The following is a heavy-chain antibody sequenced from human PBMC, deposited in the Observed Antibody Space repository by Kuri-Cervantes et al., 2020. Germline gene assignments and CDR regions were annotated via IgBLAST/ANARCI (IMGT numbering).Heavy chain of an antibody. CDR1: GFTFNTYG. CDR3: AKYGRWTNYYMDV. D-gene: IGHD5-24*01. CDR2: ISYDGGNK. Sequence: GGSLRLSCAASGFTFNTYGMHWVRQVPGKGLEWVAVISYDGGNKNYADSVKGRFTISRDNSKNTFYLHMNSLRAEDTAVYYCAKYGRWTNYYMDVWGKGTTVTVSS. V-gene: IGHV3-30*18. J-gene: IGHJ6*03.